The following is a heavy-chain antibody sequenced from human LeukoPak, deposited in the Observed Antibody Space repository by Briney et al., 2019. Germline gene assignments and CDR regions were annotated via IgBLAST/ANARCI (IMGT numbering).Heavy chain of an antibody. CDR1: GFTFSSYA. CDR3: ARQIGVSIDY. CDR2: ISGSGGST. V-gene: IGHV3-23*01. J-gene: IGHJ4*02. D-gene: IGHD5/OR15-5a*01. Sequence: GGSLRLSCAASGFTFSSYAMTWVRQAPGKGLEWVSAISGSGGSTYYADSVKGRFTISRDNSKNTLYLQMSSLRPEDTAVYYCARQIGVSIDYWGQGTLVTVSS.